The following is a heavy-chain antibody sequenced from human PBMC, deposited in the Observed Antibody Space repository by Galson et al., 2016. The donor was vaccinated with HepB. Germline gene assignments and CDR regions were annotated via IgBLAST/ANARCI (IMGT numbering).Heavy chain of an antibody. CDR2: INNDGSST. V-gene: IGHV3-74*03. CDR1: GFTFSSYW. CDR3: ARSAGAFYYHGMDV. J-gene: IGHJ6*02. Sequence: SLRLSCAGSGFTFSSYWMHWVRQVPGKGLVWVSRINNDGSSTTYADSVRGRFTISRDNAKSKLFLQMNSLRAEDTAVYYCARSAGAFYYHGMDVWGQGTTVTVSS.